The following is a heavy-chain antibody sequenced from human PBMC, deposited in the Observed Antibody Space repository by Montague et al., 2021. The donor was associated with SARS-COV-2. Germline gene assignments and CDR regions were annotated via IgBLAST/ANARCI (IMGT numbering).Heavy chain of an antibody. Sequence: SETLSLTCVVSNCSISSNEWWSWVRQAPGKGLEWIGEIYHTGGTNYNPSLRSRVTISLDKFENQFSLKPTSVTAADTAVYYCAGLGGLVCRHPAGYNWFDPWGQGTMVSVSS. D-gene: IGHD3-16*01. J-gene: IGHJ5*02. CDR3: AGLGGLVCRHPAGYNWFDP. V-gene: IGHV4-4*02. CDR1: NCSISSNEW. CDR2: IYHTGGT.